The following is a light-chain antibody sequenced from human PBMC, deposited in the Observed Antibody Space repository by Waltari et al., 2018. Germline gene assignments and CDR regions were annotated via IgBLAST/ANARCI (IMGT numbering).Light chain of an antibody. CDR1: SSDVGFWNY. CDR2: GVS. Sequence: QSALTQPASVSGSPGQSITISCTGTSSDVGFWNYVSWYPHQPGKAPNVMIYGVSKRPSGVADRFSGSKSGNTASLTISGLQAEDEAGYYCSSYASSRTWVFGGGTRLTVL. V-gene: IGLV2-14*03. J-gene: IGLJ3*02. CDR3: SSYASSRTWV.